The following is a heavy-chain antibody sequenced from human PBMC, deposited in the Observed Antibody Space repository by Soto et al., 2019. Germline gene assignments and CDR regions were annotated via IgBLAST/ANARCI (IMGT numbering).Heavy chain of an antibody. J-gene: IGHJ4*02. CDR1: GFSFSTGGVG. CDR2: IYWDDDK. V-gene: IGHV2-5*02. Sequence: QITLKESGPTLVKPTQTLTLTCTFSGFSFSTGGVGVGWIRQPPGKALEWLALIYWDDDKRYSPSLKSRLTITKDTSKNQVVLTMTNMDPVDTATYYCAPTPFYGDSFGYWGQGTLVTVSS. D-gene: IGHD4-17*01. CDR3: APTPFYGDSFGY.